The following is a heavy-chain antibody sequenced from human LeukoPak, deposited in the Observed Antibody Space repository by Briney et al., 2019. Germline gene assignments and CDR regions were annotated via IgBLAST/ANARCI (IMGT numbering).Heavy chain of an antibody. V-gene: IGHV3-7*01. CDR3: ARLRAFDI. J-gene: IGHJ3*02. CDR1: GFTFSRYW. Sequence: GGSLRLSCSASGFTFSRYWMSWVRQAPGKGLEWVANMKEDGSQKYYVDSVKGRFTISRDNAKNSLYLQMNSLRAEDTAVYFCARLRAFDIWGQGTKVTVSS. CDR2: MKEDGSQK. D-gene: IGHD2-21*02.